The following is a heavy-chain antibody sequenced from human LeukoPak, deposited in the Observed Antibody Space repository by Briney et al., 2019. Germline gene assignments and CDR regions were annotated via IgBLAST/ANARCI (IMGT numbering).Heavy chain of an antibody. Sequence: ASVKVSCKASGYTFTGYYMHWVRQAPGQGLEWMGWINPNSGGTNYAQKFQGRVTMTRDTSISTAYMELSRLRSEDTAVYYCATAHYYGSGSYEYYFDYWGQGTLVTVSS. CDR1: GYTFTGYY. J-gene: IGHJ4*02. V-gene: IGHV1-2*02. CDR3: ATAHYYGSGSYEYYFDY. D-gene: IGHD3-10*01. CDR2: INPNSGGT.